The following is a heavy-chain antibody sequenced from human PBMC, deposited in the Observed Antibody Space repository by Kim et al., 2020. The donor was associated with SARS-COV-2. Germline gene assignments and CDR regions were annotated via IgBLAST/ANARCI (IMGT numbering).Heavy chain of an antibody. J-gene: IGHJ5*02. Sequence: SETLSLTCTVSGDSIKDRTFYWGWIRQPPGKGLEWIGSTSYSGNTYYTSSLKSRVTISKDTSKSQFSLKLNSVTATDTAVYYCARHHDHSRFDPWGQGTLVTVSS. CDR2: TSYSGNT. CDR1: GDSIKDRTFY. CDR3: ARHHDHSRFDP. D-gene: IGHD4-4*01. V-gene: IGHV4-39*01.